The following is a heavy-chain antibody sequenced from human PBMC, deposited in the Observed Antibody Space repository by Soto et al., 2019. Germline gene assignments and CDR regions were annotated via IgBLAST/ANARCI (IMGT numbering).Heavy chain of an antibody. J-gene: IGHJ6*03. CDR3: ARDYYASGYMGFYYYYMDV. Sequence: GGSLRLSCAASGFTFNTYWMHWVRQAPGKGLEWVSRVKTDGSSTSYADSVKGRFTISRDNAKNTLYLHINDLRAEDTAVYYCARDYYASGYMGFYYYYMDVWGKGTTVTVSS. CDR2: VKTDGSST. D-gene: IGHD3-10*01. V-gene: IGHV3-74*01. CDR1: GFTFNTYW.